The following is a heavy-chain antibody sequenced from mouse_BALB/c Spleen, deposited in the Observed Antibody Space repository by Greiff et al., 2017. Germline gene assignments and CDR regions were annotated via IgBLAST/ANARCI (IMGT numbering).Heavy chain of an antibody. Sequence: VQLQQSGPGLVKPSQSLSLTCTVTGYSITSDYAWNWIRQFPGNKLEWMGYISYSGSTSYNPSLKSRISITRDTSKNQFFLQLNSVTTEDTATYYCARFYYGYDYAMDYWGQGTSVTVSS. CDR3: ARFYYGYDYAMDY. CDR1: GYSITSDYA. CDR2: ISYSGST. V-gene: IGHV3-2*02. J-gene: IGHJ4*01. D-gene: IGHD1-2*01.